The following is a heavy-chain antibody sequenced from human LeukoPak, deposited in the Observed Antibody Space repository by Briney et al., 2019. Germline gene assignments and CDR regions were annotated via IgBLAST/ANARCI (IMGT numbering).Heavy chain of an antibody. CDR2: ISPSGGST. J-gene: IGHJ3*02. D-gene: IGHD6-25*01. V-gene: IGHV1-46*01. Sequence: GASVKVSCKASGYTFTSYDINWVRQAPGQGLEWMGIISPSGGSTTYAQKFQGRVTMTRDTSTSTVYMELSSLRSEDTAVYYCARGGYRSPRDAFDIWGQGTMVTVSS. CDR3: ARGGYRSPRDAFDI. CDR1: GYTFTSYD.